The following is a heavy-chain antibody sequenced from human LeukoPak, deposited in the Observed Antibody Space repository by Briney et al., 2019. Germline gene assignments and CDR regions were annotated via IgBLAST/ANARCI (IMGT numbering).Heavy chain of an antibody. CDR3: TRTGYRSNWYVPN. V-gene: IGHV3-7*01. D-gene: IGHD6-13*01. CDR2: IREDGSEK. Sequence: GGSLRLSCAASGFTFSGYAMSWVRQAPGKGLEWVATIREDGSEKYYVDSVKGRFTISRDNAKNSLYLQMNSLRAEDTAVYYCTRTGYRSNWYVPNWGQGTLVTVSS. J-gene: IGHJ4*02. CDR1: GFTFSGYA.